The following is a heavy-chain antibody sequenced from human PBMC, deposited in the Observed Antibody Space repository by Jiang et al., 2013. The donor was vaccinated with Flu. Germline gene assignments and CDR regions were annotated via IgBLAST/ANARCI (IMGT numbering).Heavy chain of an antibody. CDR2: INHSGST. Sequence: ARLLKPSETLSLTCAVYGGSFSGYYWSWIRQPPGKGLEWIGEINHSGSTNYNPSLKSRVTISVDTSKNQFSLKLSSVTAADTAVYYCGSLKYYYYGMDVWGPRDH. CDR3: GSLKYYYYGMDV. J-gene: IGHJ6*01. V-gene: IGHV4-34*01. D-gene: IGHD6-6*01. CDR1: GGSFSGYY.